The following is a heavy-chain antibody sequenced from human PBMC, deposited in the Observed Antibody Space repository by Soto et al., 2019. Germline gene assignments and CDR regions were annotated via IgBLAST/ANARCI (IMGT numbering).Heavy chain of an antibody. V-gene: IGHV3-23*01. Sequence: EVQLLESGGGLVQPGGSLRLSCAASGFTVSSYAMSWDRQAPGKGLEWVSASSGSGGSTYYADSEKGRFTISRDNSKNTLYRQMNSLRAEDTAVYYCAKDVGAVVVAANGFGAFDLWGQVTMVTVSS. CDR1: GFTVSSYA. D-gene: IGHD2-15*01. CDR3: AKDVGAVVVAANGFGAFDL. CDR2: SSGSGGST. J-gene: IGHJ3*01.